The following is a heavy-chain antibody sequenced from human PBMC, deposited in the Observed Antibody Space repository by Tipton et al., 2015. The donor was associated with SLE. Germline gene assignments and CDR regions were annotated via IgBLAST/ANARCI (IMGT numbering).Heavy chain of an antibody. CDR2: IYHSGST. Sequence: LRLSCAVSGYSISSGYYWGWIRQPPGKGLEWIGSIYHSGSTYYNPSLKSRVTISVDTSKNQFSLKLSSVTAADTAVYYCARGSYSSGWYWNWYFDLWGRCTLVTVSS. J-gene: IGHJ2*01. CDR3: ARGSYSSGWYWNWYFDL. D-gene: IGHD6-19*01. CDR1: GYSISSGYY. V-gene: IGHV4-38-2*01.